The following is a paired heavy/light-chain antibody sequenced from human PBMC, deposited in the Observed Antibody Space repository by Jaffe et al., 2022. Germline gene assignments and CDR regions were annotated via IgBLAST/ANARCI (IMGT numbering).Light chain of an antibody. CDR3: QQYYSTPPGYT. J-gene: IGKJ2*01. Sequence: DIVMTQSPDSLAVSLGERATINCKSSQSVLYSSNNKNYLAWYQQKPGQPPKLLIYWASTRESGVPDRFSGSGSGTDFTLTISSLQAEDVAVYYCQQYYSTPPGYTFGQGTKLEIK. CDR1: QSVLYSSNNKNY. V-gene: IGKV4-1*01. CDR2: WAS.
Heavy chain of an antibody. Sequence: QVQLVQSGAEVKKPGSSVKVSCKASGGTFSSYAISWVRQAPGQGLEWMGGIIPIFGTANYAQKFQGRVTITTDESTSTAYMELSSLRSEDTAVYYCARVRNEGLWFGQPTTPIFDYWGQGTLVTVSS. V-gene: IGHV1-69*05. D-gene: IGHD3-10*01. CDR1: GGTFSSYA. CDR3: ARVRNEGLWFGQPTTPIFDY. CDR2: IIPIFGTA. J-gene: IGHJ4*02.